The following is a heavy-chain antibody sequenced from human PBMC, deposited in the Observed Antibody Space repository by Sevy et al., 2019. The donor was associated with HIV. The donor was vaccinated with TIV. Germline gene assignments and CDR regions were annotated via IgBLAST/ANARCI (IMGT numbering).Heavy chain of an antibody. V-gene: IGHV3-9*01. CDR3: GRAKGFCVVERCYGGSVNAFDM. CDR2: ISWNSGAI. D-gene: IGHD3-9*01. CDR1: GFTFSDCA. Sequence: GGSLRLSCAASGFTFSDCAMHWVRQVPGKGLEWVSGISWNSGAIGYADSVKGRFAISRDNAKNSLYLQMNSLRVEDTALYYCGRAKGFCVVERCYGGSVNAFDMWGQGTMVTVSS. J-gene: IGHJ3*02.